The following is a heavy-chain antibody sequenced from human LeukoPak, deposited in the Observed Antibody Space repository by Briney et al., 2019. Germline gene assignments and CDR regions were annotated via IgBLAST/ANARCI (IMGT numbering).Heavy chain of an antibody. J-gene: IGHJ6*03. Sequence: SETLSLTCTVSGGSISSYYWSWIRQPPGKGLEWIGYIYYSGSTNYNPSLKSRVTISVDTSKNQFSLKLSSVTAADTAVYYCAREVADYGSYYYHYVDVWGKGTTVTISS. D-gene: IGHD4-17*01. CDR1: GGSISSYY. CDR3: AREVADYGSYYYHYVDV. V-gene: IGHV4-59*01. CDR2: IYYSGST.